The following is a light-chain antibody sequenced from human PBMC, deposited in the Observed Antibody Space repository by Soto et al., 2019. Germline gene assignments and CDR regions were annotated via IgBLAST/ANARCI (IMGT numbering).Light chain of an antibody. CDR2: DAS. CDR1: QDINNY. CDR3: QRYDNLPRVT. V-gene: IGKV1-33*01. J-gene: IGKJ3*01. Sequence: DIQMTQSPSSLSASVGDRVTITCQASQDINNYLIWYQQKPGKAPKLLIYDASNLETGVQSRFSGSGSGTDFILTISSLQPEDTATYYCQRYDNLPRVTFGPGTKVEIK.